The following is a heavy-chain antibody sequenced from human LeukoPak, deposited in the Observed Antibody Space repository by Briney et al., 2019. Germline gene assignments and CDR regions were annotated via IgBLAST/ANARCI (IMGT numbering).Heavy chain of an antibody. CDR1: GFTFSTYS. D-gene: IGHD6-6*01. J-gene: IGHJ4*02. CDR3: APLGEYSTSSGPFDY. CDR2: ISSSSSTI. Sequence: GGSLRLSCAASGFTFSTYSMNWVRQAPGKGLEWVSYISSSSSTIYYADTVKGRFTISRDNAKNSLYLQMNSLRVEDTGVYYCAPLGEYSTSSGPFDYWGRGTLVTVSS. V-gene: IGHV3-48*01.